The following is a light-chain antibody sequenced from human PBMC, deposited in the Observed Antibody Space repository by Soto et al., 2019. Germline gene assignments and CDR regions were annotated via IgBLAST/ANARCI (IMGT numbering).Light chain of an antibody. CDR3: QQYGRSPIS. J-gene: IGKJ5*01. CDR2: GAS. V-gene: IGKV3-20*01. CDR1: QSVTTNY. Sequence: ESVSRQSPCTLTLSPFEIVTLPCRASQSVTTNYLAWYQQKPGQAPRLLIYGASRRATGMPDRFSGSGSGTDFTLTISRLEPEEFAVYYCQQYGRSPISFGQRPRLEMK.